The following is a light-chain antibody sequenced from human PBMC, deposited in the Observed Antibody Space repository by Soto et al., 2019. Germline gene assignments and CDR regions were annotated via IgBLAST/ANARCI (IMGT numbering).Light chain of an antibody. CDR3: QQYYSTPLT. CDR1: QSVLYSSNNKNY. CDR2: WAS. J-gene: IGKJ4*01. V-gene: IGKV4-1*01. Sequence: IALIHSPDSLSVSLGERATINCKSSQSVLYSSNNKNYLTWYQQKPGQPPKLLIYWASTRESGVPDRFSGSGSGTDFTLTISSLQAEDVAVYYCQQYYSTPLTFGGGTKVDIK.